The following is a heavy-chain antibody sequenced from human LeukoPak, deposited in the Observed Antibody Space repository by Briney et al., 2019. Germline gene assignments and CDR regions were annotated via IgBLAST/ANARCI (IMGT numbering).Heavy chain of an antibody. CDR3: AKDALSQYDSTGSFDY. CDR2: SSGSGRDA. CDR1: GVTFSMSD. Sequence: GGSLRLSCAAYGVTFSMSDMSWVRQAPGKGLEWVSASSGSGRDAYYADSVKGRFTISRDNSNNMVYLQMNSLRAEDTAVYYCAKDALSQYDSTGSFDYWGQGTLVTVSS. J-gene: IGHJ4*02. D-gene: IGHD3-22*01. V-gene: IGHV3-23*01.